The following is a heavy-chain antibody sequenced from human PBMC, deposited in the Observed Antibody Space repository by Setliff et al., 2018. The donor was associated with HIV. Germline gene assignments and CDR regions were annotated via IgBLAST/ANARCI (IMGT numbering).Heavy chain of an antibody. CDR1: GYTLTEVS. CDR3: ATFRRGSGRYYYYMDV. D-gene: IGHD3-10*01. V-gene: IGHV1-24*01. CDR2: FDPEDGET. Sequence: ASVKVSCKISGYTLTEVSIHWVRQAPGKGLEWMGGFDPEDGETIYAQKFQGRVTMTEDTSTNTAYMELSSLRSEDTALYYCATFRRGSGRYYYYMDVWGKGTTVTVSS. J-gene: IGHJ6*03.